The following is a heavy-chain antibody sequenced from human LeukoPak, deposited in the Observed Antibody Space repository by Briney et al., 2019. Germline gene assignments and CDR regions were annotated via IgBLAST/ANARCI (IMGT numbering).Heavy chain of an antibody. D-gene: IGHD3-22*01. CDR1: GFTFTDYY. Sequence: PGGSLRLSCAPSGFTFTDYYMSWIRQAPGKGLEWVSYISTIGTTIYYGDSVKGRFTISRDNAKNSLYLQMNSLRAEDTAVYYCARDRRYYYDSSGYGYWGQGTLVTVSS. CDR2: ISTIGTTI. V-gene: IGHV3-11*04. CDR3: ARDRRYYYDSSGYGY. J-gene: IGHJ4*02.